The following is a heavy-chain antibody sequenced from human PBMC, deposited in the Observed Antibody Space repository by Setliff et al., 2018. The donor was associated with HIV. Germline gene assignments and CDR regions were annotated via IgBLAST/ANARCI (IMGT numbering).Heavy chain of an antibody. CDR1: GGSISSHY. V-gene: IGHV4-59*11. J-gene: IGHJ6*02. CDR2: MHYSGST. CDR3: ASGLCNDTTDSLSGYGLDV. Sequence: PSETLSLTCTVSGGSISSHYWSWIRQPPGKGLEWIGYMHYSGSTNYNPSLKSRVTISIDTSKNQFSLKLSSVTAADTAVYHCASGLCNDTTDSLSGYGLDVWGQGTTVTVSS. D-gene: IGHD5-12*01.